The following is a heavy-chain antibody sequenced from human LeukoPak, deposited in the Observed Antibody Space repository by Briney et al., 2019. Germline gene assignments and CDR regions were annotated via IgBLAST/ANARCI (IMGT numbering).Heavy chain of an antibody. CDR1: GFTFSGYA. V-gene: IGHV3-23*01. Sequence: GGSLRLSCAASGFTFSGYAMSWVRQAPGKGLEWISAISGSGSNSSYAGSMKGRFTISRDNSRKTHYLQINSLRAEDTATSYCAKHVRGYSRRVDCWGQGTLVTVSS. D-gene: IGHD5-18*01. J-gene: IGHJ4*02. CDR3: AKHVRGYSRRVDC. CDR2: ISGSGSNS.